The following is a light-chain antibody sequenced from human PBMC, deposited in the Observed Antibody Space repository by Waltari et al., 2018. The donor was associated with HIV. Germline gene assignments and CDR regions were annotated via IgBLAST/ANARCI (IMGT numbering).Light chain of an antibody. V-gene: IGKV4-1*01. J-gene: IGKJ4*01. CDR3: QKYYTLPPT. CDR1: RTVVYHSNNRNY. CDR2: RAS. Sequence: ILMTQLPDPLPVSPGERAPINCGSSRTVVYHSNNRNYLAWYQQKPRQSPKVLIYRASTRAFGVSDRFTGSGSGTNFSLTISGLQADDLAVYYCQKYYTLPPTFGGGTKVEIK.